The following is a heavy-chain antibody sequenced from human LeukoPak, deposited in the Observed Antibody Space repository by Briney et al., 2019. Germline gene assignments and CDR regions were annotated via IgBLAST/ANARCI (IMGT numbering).Heavy chain of an antibody. CDR3: ARGRWGDFDY. V-gene: IGHV4-59*01. J-gene: IGHJ4*02. CDR2: IYYSGST. D-gene: IGHD3-16*01. CDR1: GGSISSYY. Sequence: PSETLSLTCTVSGGSISSYYWSWIRQPPGKGLEWIGYIYYSGSTNYNPSLKSRVTISVGTSKNQFSLKLSSVTAADTAVYYCARGRWGDFDYWGQGTLVTVSS.